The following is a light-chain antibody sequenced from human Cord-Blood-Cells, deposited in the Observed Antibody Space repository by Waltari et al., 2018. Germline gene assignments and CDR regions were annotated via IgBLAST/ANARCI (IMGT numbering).Light chain of an antibody. V-gene: IGKV1-39*01. Sequence: DPQMNQSPCAQSASGGDRVTITCRASQSISSYLNWYQQKPGNAPQLLIYAASSLQSGVPSRFSGSGSWTDFTLTISSLQPADFATYYCQQSYSTPLTFGGGTKVEIK. CDR3: QQSYSTPLT. CDR2: AAS. J-gene: IGKJ4*01. CDR1: QSISSY.